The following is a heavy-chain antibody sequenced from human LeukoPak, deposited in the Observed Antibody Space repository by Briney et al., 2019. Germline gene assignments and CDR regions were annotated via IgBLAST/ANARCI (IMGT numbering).Heavy chain of an antibody. CDR3: ARRYSSGYYYVFDY. D-gene: IGHD3-22*01. J-gene: IGHJ4*02. Sequence: ASVKVSCKASGYTFTSHGISWVRQAPGQGLEWMGWISVYNGDTNYAQNLQGRVTMTTDTSTSTAYMELRSLRSDDTAVYYCARRYSSGYYYVFDYWGQGTLVTVSS. CDR1: GYTFTSHG. CDR2: ISVYNGDT. V-gene: IGHV1-18*01.